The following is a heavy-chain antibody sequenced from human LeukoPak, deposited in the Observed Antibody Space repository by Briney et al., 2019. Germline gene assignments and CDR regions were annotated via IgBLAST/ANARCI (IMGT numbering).Heavy chain of an antibody. D-gene: IGHD2-2*01. CDR1: GFTFDDYG. CDR3: ARDLIHCSSTSCSYGEFDY. CDR2: INWNGGST. J-gene: IGHJ4*02. Sequence: GGSLRLSCAASGFTFDDYGMSWVRQAPGKGLEWVSGINWNGGSTGYADSVKGRFTISRDNAKNSLYLQMNSLRAEDTALYYCARDLIHCSSTSCSYGEFDYWGQGTLVTVSS. V-gene: IGHV3-20*04.